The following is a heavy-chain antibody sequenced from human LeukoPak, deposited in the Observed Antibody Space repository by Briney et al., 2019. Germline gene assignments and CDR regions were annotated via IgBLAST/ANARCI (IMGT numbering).Heavy chain of an antibody. D-gene: IGHD5-24*01. Sequence: SETLSLTCTVSGGSISTTNYYWGWIRQPPGKGLEWIGSVYYSGSTYYNPSLKSRVTISVDTSKNQFSLKLSSVTAADTTVFYCASTLWLLNFDYWGQGTLVTVSS. CDR1: GGSISTTNYY. J-gene: IGHJ4*02. V-gene: IGHV4-39*01. CDR2: VYYSGST. CDR3: ASTLWLLNFDY.